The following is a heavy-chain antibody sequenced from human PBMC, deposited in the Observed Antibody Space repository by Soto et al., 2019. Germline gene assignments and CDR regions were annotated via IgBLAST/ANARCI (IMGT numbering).Heavy chain of an antibody. D-gene: IGHD6-13*01. V-gene: IGHV4-59*08. CDR1: GGSISSYY. Sequence: PSETLSLTCTVSGGSISSYYWSWIRQPPGKGLEWIGYIYYSGSTNDNPSLKSRVTISVDTSKNQFSLKLSSVTAADTAVYYCARHTTERFSSSWWTPLGLWFDPWGQGTLVTVSS. CDR3: ARHTTERFSSSWWTPLGLWFDP. CDR2: IYYSGST. J-gene: IGHJ5*02.